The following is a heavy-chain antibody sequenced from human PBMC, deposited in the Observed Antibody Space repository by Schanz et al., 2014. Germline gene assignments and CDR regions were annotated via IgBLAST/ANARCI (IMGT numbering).Heavy chain of an antibody. V-gene: IGHV1-18*01. J-gene: IGHJ3*02. CDR3: ARGTMPGAFDI. Sequence: QGQLVQSGPEVKKPGSSVKVSCKLSGGTFSSFGINWVRQAPGQGLEWMGWINGYNGHTLYAQKFQGRVTMTTDTSTSTSCMELSDLRYEDTALYYCARGTMPGAFDIWGQGTMVTVSS. CDR2: INGYNGHT. CDR1: GGTFSSFG. D-gene: IGHD1-26*01.